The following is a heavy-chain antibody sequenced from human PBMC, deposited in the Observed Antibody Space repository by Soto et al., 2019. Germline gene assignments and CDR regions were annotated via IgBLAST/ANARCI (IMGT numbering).Heavy chain of an antibody. Sequence: GESLKISCNVSGYIFSYYWIGWVRQMPWKGLEWTGIIFPGDSDIKYSPSFQGQVTISADKSISTAHLQWSSLKASDTGTYYCGRFGIGGCLGGRCFTSFHYYGMDVWGQGTTVTVSS. D-gene: IGHD2-15*01. V-gene: IGHV5-51*01. CDR3: GRFGIGGCLGGRCFTSFHYYGMDV. CDR1: GYIFSYYW. CDR2: IFPGDSDI. J-gene: IGHJ6*02.